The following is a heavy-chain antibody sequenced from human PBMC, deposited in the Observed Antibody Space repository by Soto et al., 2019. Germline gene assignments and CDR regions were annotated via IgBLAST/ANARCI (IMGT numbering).Heavy chain of an antibody. CDR2: ISSSNSYM. J-gene: IGHJ6*02. D-gene: IGHD3-3*01. CDR3: AIAGDWSGFQYYYYYGMDV. CDR1: GFPFSSYS. Sequence: TGGSLRLSCAASGFPFSSYSMNWVRQAPGKGLERVSSISSSNSYMYYAEKVKGRFTISRDNSKNSLYLQMNSLRVEDTAVYYCAIAGDWSGFQYYYYYGMDVWGQGTTVTVSS. V-gene: IGHV3-21*01.